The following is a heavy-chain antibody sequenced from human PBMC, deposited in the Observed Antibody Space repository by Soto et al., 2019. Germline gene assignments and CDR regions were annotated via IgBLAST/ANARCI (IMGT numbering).Heavy chain of an antibody. D-gene: IGHD3-22*01. CDR3: ARPTYYYDSSGPPAY. Sequence: PGGSLRLSCAASGFTFSTYSMNWVRQAPGMGLECVSYIITSISPIFSTASVQGRFTVSRDNAKNSLYLQMNSLRAEDTALYYCARPTYYYDSSGPPAYWGQGTLVTVSS. V-gene: IGHV3-48*01. J-gene: IGHJ4*02. CDR2: IITSISPI. CDR1: GFTFSTYS.